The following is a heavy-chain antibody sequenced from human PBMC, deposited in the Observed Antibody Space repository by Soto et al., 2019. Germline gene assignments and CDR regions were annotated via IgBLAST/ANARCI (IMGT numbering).Heavy chain of an antibody. CDR3: AKVLDMDRQLPDIFDY. D-gene: IGHD2-2*01. V-gene: IGHV3-23*01. J-gene: IGHJ4*02. Sequence: GGSLRLSCAASGFTFGSYAMSWVRQAPGKGLEWVSAISGSGGSTYYADSVKGRFTISRDNSKNTLYLQMNSLRAEDTAVYYCAKVLDMDRQLPDIFDYWGQGTLVTVSS. CDR2: ISGSGGST. CDR1: GFTFGSYA.